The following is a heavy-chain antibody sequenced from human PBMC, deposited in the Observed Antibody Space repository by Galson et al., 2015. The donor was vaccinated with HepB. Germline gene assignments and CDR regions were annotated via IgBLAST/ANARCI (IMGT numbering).Heavy chain of an antibody. Sequence: SLRLSCAASGFTFSSYAMSWVRQAPGRGLEWVSVIYSGGSTYYADSVKGRFTISRDNSKYTLYLQMSSLRAEDTAVYYCARDLLPAGAFDIWGQGTMVTVSS. V-gene: IGHV3-66*01. J-gene: IGHJ3*02. CDR2: IYSGGST. CDR1: GFTFSSYA. D-gene: IGHD1-14*01. CDR3: ARDLLPAGAFDI.